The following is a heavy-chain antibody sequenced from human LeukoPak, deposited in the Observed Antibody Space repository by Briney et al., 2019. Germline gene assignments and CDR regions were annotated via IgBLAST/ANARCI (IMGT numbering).Heavy chain of an antibody. CDR1: GGSFGGYY. CDR3: ARGKHYYDSSGYYYHFDY. CDR2: INHSGST. J-gene: IGHJ4*02. Sequence: KSSETLSLTCAVYGGSFGGYYWSWIRQPPGKGLEWIGEINHSGSTNYNPSLKSRVTISVDTSKNQFSLKLSSVTAADTAVYYCARGKHYYDSSGYYYHFDYWGQGTLVTVSS. V-gene: IGHV4-34*01. D-gene: IGHD3-22*01.